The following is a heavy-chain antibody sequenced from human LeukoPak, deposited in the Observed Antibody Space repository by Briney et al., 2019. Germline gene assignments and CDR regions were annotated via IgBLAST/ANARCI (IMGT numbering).Heavy chain of an antibody. D-gene: IGHD3-22*01. CDR2: IYTSGST. Sequence: SEILSLTCTVSGGSISSYYWSWIRQPAGKGLEWIGRIYTSGSTNYNPSLKSRVTMSVDTSKNQFSLKLSSVTAADTAVYYCARDYYDSSVSRYFDLWGRGTLVTVSS. CDR1: GGSISSYY. J-gene: IGHJ2*01. V-gene: IGHV4-4*07. CDR3: ARDYYDSSVSRYFDL.